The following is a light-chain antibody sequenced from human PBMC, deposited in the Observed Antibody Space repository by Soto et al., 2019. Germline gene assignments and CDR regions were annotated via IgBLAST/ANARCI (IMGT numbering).Light chain of an antibody. CDR2: DAS. CDR3: QQRSNWPPD. V-gene: IGKV3-11*01. Sequence: EIVLTQSPATLSLSPGERATLSCRASQSVSSYLAWYQQKPGQAPRLLIYDASNRATGIPARCSGSGSGTDFTRTISSLEPEDFAVYYCQQRSNWPPDFGQGSKLEIK. CDR1: QSVSSY. J-gene: IGKJ2*01.